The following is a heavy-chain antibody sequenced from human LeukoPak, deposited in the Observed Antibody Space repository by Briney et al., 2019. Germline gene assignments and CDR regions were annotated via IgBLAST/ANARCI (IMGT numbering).Heavy chain of an antibody. V-gene: IGHV4-31*03. CDR3: ARAVVYYAGNPLFDY. CDR2: IFYSGST. Sequence: PSETLSLTCTVSGGSISSGPYYWTWIRQHPGKGLEWIGYIFYSGSTYYNPSLKSRVTISADTSKNQFSLRLSSVTAADTAVYYCARAVVYYAGNPLFDYWGQGTLVTVSS. J-gene: IGHJ4*02. D-gene: IGHD4-23*01. CDR1: GGSISSGPYY.